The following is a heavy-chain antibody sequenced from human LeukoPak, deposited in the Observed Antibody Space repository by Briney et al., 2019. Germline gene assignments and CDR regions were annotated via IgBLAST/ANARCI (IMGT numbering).Heavy chain of an antibody. CDR1: GFTFSSYA. D-gene: IGHD3-10*01. CDR2: ISGCGGST. V-gene: IGHV3-23*01. J-gene: IGHJ4*02. CDR3: AKEAGLWFGELPYFDY. Sequence: PGGSLRLSCAASGFTFSSYAMSWVRQAPGKGLEWVSAISGCGGSTYYADSVKGRFTISRDNSKNTLYLQMNSLRAEDTAVYYCAKEAGLWFGELPYFDYWGQGTLVTVSS.